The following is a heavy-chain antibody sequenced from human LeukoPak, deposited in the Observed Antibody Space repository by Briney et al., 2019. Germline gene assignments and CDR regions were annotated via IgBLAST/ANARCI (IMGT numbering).Heavy chain of an antibody. CDR1: GYSFTSYW. CDR2: IYPGDSDT. D-gene: IGHD3-10*01. Sequence: GESLKISCKGSGYSFTSYWIGWVRQMPGKGLEWMGIIYPGDSDTRYSPSFQGQVTISADKSISTAYLQWSSLKASDTAMYYCARVVRGVIINGNDAFDIWGQGTMVTVSS. CDR3: ARVVRGVIINGNDAFDI. V-gene: IGHV5-51*01. J-gene: IGHJ3*02.